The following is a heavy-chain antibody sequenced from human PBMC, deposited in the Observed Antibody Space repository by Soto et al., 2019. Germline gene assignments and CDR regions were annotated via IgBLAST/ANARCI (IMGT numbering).Heavy chain of an antibody. J-gene: IGHJ4*02. CDR2: IYYSGST. CDR3: AREGGSGRGGYFDY. D-gene: IGHD3-10*01. Sequence: SETLSLTCTVSGGSISSYYWSWIRQPPGKGLEWIGYIYYSGSTNYNPSLKSRVTISVDTSKNQFSLKLSSVTAADTAVYYCAREGGSGRGGYFDYWGQGTLVTVSS. CDR1: GGSISSYY. V-gene: IGHV4-59*01.